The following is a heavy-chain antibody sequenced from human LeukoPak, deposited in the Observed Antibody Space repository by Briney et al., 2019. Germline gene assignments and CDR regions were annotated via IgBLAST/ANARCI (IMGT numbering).Heavy chain of an antibody. CDR2: VKEDGSEK. J-gene: IGHJ4*02. Sequence: GGSLRLSCAASGFTFSNYWMSWVRQAPGKGLEWVANVKEDGSEKYYVDSVKGRFTISRDNARNSLYLQMNSLRAEDTAVYYCASGRQLGYWGQGTLVTVSS. CDR3: ASGRQLGY. V-gene: IGHV3-7*01. D-gene: IGHD6-13*01. CDR1: GFTFSNYW.